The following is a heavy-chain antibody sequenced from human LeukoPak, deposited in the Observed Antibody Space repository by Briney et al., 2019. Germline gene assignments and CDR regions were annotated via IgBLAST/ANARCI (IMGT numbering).Heavy chain of an antibody. V-gene: IGHV4-31*03. J-gene: IGHJ4*02. CDR2: IYYSGST. D-gene: IGHD6-13*01. CDR3: ARGLAAAGDY. CDR1: GGSISSGGYY. Sequence: PSQTLSLTCTVSGGSISSGGYYWSWLRQYPGKGLEWIGYIYYSGSTYYNPSLKSRVTISVDTSKNQFSLKLSSVTAADTAVYYCARGLAAAGDYWGQGTLVTVSS.